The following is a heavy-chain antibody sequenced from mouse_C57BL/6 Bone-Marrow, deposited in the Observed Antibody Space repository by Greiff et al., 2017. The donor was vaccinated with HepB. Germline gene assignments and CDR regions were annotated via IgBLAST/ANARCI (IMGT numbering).Heavy chain of an antibody. V-gene: IGHV1-61*01. CDR1: GYTFTSYW. CDR3: ARMNAMDD. J-gene: IGHJ4*01. CDR2: IYTSDSET. Sequence: VKLQQPGAELVRPGSSVKLSCKASGYTFTSYWLDWVKQRPGQGLEWIGNIYTSDSETHYNQKFKDKATLTVDKSSSTAYMQLSSLTSEDSAVYYCARMNAMDDWGQGTSVTVSS.